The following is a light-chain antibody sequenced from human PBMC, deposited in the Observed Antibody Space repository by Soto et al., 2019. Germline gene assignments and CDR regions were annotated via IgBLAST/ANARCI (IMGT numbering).Light chain of an antibody. CDR1: HSVSSF. V-gene: IGKV3-11*01. CDR2: GAS. Sequence: EIVLTQSPATLSLSPGERATLSCRASHSVSSFLAWYQQKPGQTPRLLIFGASNRAAGIPARFSGSGSGTDVTLTISSLEPEDFAVYYCHQRSDWPPFTFGGGTKVEF. J-gene: IGKJ4*01. CDR3: HQRSDWPPFT.